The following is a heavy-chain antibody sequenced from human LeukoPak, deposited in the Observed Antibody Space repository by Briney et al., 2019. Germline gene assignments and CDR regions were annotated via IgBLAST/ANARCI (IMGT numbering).Heavy chain of an antibody. J-gene: IGHJ6*02. CDR2: ISSSGSTI. V-gene: IGHV3-48*03. CDR3: ARDFAERWLQYPNYYYYGMDV. CDR1: GFTFSSYE. Sequence: GGSLRLSCAASGFTFSSYEMNWVRQAPGKGLEWVSYISSSGSTIYYADSVKGRFIISRDNAKNSLYLQMNSLRAEDTAVYYCARDFAERWLQYPNYYYYGMDVWGQGTTVTVSS. D-gene: IGHD5-24*01.